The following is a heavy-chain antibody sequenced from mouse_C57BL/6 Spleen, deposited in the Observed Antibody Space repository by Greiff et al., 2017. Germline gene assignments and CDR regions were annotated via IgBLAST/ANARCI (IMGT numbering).Heavy chain of an antibody. CDR1: GYTFTSYW. J-gene: IGHJ2*01. Sequence: QVQLQQPGAELVMPGASVKLSCKASGYTFTSYWMHWVKQRPGQGLEWIGEIDPSDSYNNYNQKFKGKSTLTVDKSSSTAYMQLSSRTSEDSAVYYCARDYGSSSLGYWGQGTTLTVSS. CDR2: IDPSDSYN. V-gene: IGHV1-69*01. CDR3: ARDYGSSSLGY. D-gene: IGHD1-1*01.